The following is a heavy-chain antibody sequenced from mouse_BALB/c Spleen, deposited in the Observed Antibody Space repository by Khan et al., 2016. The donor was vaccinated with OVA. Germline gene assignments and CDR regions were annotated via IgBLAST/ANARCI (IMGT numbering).Heavy chain of an antibody. CDR2: IWGDGST. V-gene: IGHV2-3*01. J-gene: IGHJ2*01. CDR3: AKLRVFYFDF. CDR1: GFSLTSDG. Sequence: VQLQQSGPGLVAPSQSLSITCTVSGFSLTSDGVSWVRQPPGKGLEWLGVIWGDGSTNYHSALRSRLSIRKDNSKSQVFLKLNSLQSDDTATYYCAKLRVFYFDFWGQGTTLTVSS.